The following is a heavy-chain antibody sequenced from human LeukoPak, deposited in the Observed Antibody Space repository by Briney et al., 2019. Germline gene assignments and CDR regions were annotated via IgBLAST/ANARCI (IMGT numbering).Heavy chain of an antibody. V-gene: IGHV4-34*01. CDR3: ARHSVIYCSSTCCYNYFDY. Sequence: PSETLSLTCGVYGGSFSGYYWSWIRQPPGKGLEWIGEINQSGSTNYNPSLKSRVTISVDSSKNQFSLKLSSVTAADTAVYYCARHSVIYCSSTCCYNYFDYWGQGTLVTVSS. J-gene: IGHJ4*02. D-gene: IGHD2-2*02. CDR2: INQSGST. CDR1: GGSFSGYY.